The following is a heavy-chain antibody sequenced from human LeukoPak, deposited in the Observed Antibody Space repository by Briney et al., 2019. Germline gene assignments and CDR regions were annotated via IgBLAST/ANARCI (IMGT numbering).Heavy chain of an antibody. D-gene: IGHD5-18*01. CDR2: ISWNSGSV. Sequence: PGGSLRLSCAASGFTFDDYAMHWVRQAPGKGLERVSGISWNSGSVGYADSVNGRFTSSRDNAKNSLYLQMNSLRAEDTALYYCAKDIGPAMVTYYGMDVWGQGTTVTVSS. V-gene: IGHV3-9*01. J-gene: IGHJ6*02. CDR1: GFTFDDYA. CDR3: AKDIGPAMVTYYGMDV.